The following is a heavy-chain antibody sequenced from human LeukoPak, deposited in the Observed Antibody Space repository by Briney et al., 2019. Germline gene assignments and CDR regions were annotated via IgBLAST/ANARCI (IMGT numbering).Heavy chain of an antibody. J-gene: IGHJ4*02. V-gene: IGHV1-2*02. CDR1: GYTFTVYY. Sequence: ASVNVSFKASGYTFTVYYMHWVRQAPGQGLEWMGWINPNSGGTNYAQKFQGRVTMTRDTSISTAYMELSRLRSDDTAVYYCARSAGSDYWGQGTLVTVSS. CDR3: ARSAGSDY. CDR2: INPNSGGT.